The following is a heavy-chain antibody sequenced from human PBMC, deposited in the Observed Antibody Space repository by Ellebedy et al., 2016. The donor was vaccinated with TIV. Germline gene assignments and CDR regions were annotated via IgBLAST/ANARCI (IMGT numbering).Heavy chain of an antibody. J-gene: IGHJ4*02. D-gene: IGHD5-18*01. V-gene: IGHV1-46*01. Sequence: AASVQVSCKASGYTFISYYMHWVRQAPGPALAWMGIVNPSGGGSSYAQKFQDRVTMTRYTATSTVYMELSSLRSEDTAVYYCARVLTETAKGGSYFDYWGQGTLVTVSS. CDR2: VNPSGGGS. CDR3: ARVLTETAKGGSYFDY. CDR1: GYTFISYY.